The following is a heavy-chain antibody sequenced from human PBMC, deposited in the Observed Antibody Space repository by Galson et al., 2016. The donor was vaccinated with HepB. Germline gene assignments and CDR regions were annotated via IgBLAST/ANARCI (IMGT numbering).Heavy chain of an antibody. D-gene: IGHD2-15*01. V-gene: IGHV4-59*01. CDR3: GRGVVDPMGKAWFDR. CDR1: GGSITNSY. J-gene: IGHJ5*02. Sequence: SETLSLTCTVSGGSITNSYWSWIRQPPGKGLEWVGYIGYRNSGSTKYIPSLRGRATISVDTSKNHFTLKLRSVTAADTAVYLWGRGVVDPMGKAWFDRWGQGILVTVSS. CDR2: IGYRNSGST.